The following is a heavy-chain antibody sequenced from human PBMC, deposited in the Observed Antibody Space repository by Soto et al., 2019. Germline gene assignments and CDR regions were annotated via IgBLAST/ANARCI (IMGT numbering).Heavy chain of an antibody. J-gene: IGHJ2*01. V-gene: IGHV4-31*03. CDR1: GGSISSGGYY. CDR2: IYYSGST. CDR3: ARQRWLQSPFDL. Sequence: QVQLQESGPGLVKPSQTLSLTCTVSGGSISSGGYYWSWIRQHPGKGLEWIGYIYYSGSTYYNPYLKSRVTISVDTSKNPFSLKLSSVTAADTAVYYCARQRWLQSPFDLWGRGTLVTVSS. D-gene: IGHD5-12*01.